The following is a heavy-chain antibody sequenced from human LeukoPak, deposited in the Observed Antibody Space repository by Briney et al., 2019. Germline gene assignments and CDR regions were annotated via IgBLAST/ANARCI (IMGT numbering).Heavy chain of an antibody. Sequence: PSETLSLTCTVSGGSISSSSYYWGWIRQPPGKGQEWIGSIYYSGSTYYNPSLKSRVTISVDTSKNQFSLKLSSVTAADTAVYYCARPATPGVFYYYMDVWGKGTTVTVSS. CDR3: ARPATPGVFYYYMDV. D-gene: IGHD6-13*01. V-gene: IGHV4-39*01. CDR1: GGSISSSSYY. CDR2: IYYSGST. J-gene: IGHJ6*03.